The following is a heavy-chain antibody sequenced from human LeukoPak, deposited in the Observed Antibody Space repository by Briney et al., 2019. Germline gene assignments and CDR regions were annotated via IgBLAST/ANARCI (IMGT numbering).Heavy chain of an antibody. D-gene: IGHD6-19*01. CDR2: TYYRSKWYN. CDR1: GDTVSSNSAA. CDR3: ARGGIAVAANWFDL. V-gene: IGHV6-1*01. J-gene: IGHJ5*02. Sequence: SQTLSLTCALSGDTVSSNSAAWNWIRQSPSRGLEWLGRTYYRSKWYNDYVVSVKSRITINPDTSKNQFSLQLNSVTPEDTAVYYCARGGIAVAANWFDLWGQGTLVTVSS.